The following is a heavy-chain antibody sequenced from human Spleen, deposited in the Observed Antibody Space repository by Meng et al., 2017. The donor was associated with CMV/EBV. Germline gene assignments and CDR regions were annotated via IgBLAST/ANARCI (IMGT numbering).Heavy chain of an antibody. CDR2: SYHRGST. D-gene: IGHD6-13*01. CDR1: GGSISSSNW. Sequence: SGGSISSSNWWSLVSQHPGKGLEWSGESYHRGSTNYNPTLKSRVTISVDKSKNQFSLKLSSVTAADTAVDYCARVIRSSWNTYYFDYWGQGTLVTVSS. CDR3: ARVIRSSWNTYYFDY. V-gene: IGHV4-4*02. J-gene: IGHJ4*02.